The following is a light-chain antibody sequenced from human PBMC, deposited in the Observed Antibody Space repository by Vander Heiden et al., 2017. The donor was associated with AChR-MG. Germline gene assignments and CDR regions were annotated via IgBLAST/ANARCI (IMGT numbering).Light chain of an antibody. CDR2: DVS. V-gene: IGLV2-11*01. CDR3: CSYAGSWV. J-gene: IGLJ3*02. CDR1: SKDVCGYHY. Sequence: QSALTQPRAVSGSTGQPVTISCPGPSKDVCGYHYVSWYQQHPGKAPKVMIYDVSKQPSGVPARFSGSKSGNTASLTICGLQAEDEADYYCCSYAGSWVFGGGTKLTVL.